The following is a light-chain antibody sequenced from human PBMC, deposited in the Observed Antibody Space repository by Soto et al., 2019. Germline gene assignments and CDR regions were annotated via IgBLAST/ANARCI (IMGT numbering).Light chain of an antibody. J-gene: IGKJ1*01. V-gene: IGKV3-20*01. CDR1: QSVSSN. CDR2: GAY. Sequence: EFVLTQSPGTLSLSPGERATLSCRASQSVSSNLAWYQQKPGQAHRLLIYGAYNRATGIQARLSGSGSGTDFTLTIGSLEPEDFALYYCQQYHTSPLTFGQGTKVDIK. CDR3: QQYHTSPLT.